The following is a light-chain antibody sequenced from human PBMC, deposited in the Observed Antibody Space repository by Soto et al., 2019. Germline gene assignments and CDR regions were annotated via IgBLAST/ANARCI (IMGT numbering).Light chain of an antibody. CDR3: QPSGSSLPRA. V-gene: IGKV3-20*01. J-gene: IGKJ2*01. Sequence: EIVLTQSPGTLSLSPGERATLSCRASQSVSSSYLAWYQQKPGQAPRLLIYGASSRATGIPDRFSGSGSGTDFPLTISRLEPEDFLVYYCQPSGSSLPRAFGQRTKLEIK. CDR1: QSVSSSY. CDR2: GAS.